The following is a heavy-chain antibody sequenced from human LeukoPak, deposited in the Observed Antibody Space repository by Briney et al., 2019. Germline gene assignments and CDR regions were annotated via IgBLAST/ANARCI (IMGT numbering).Heavy chain of an antibody. CDR3: ARGYGRYNWFDP. CDR1: GGSISNYY. CDR2: FYDSGST. V-gene: IGHV4-59*01. D-gene: IGHD1-14*01. J-gene: IGHJ5*02. Sequence: QASETLSLTCTVSGGSISNYYWSWIRQPPGKGLEWIGYFYDSGSTNYNPSLKSRVTISVDTSKNQFSLKLSSVTAADTAVYYCARGYGRYNWFDPWGQGTLVTVSS.